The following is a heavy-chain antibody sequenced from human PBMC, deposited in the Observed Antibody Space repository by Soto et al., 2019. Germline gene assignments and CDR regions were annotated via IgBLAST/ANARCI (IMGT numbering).Heavy chain of an antibody. CDR2: INPANGNT. CDR1: GFTFSDTL. CDR3: ARDILSVGPRANDAFDV. V-gene: IGHV1-3*01. J-gene: IGHJ3*01. D-gene: IGHD2-21*01. Sequence: QVPLVQSGAEVKKPGASVNISCQASGFTFSDTLINWVRQVPGQRLEWMGWINPANGNTRYSESFQGRVTISSLSSASTAYVALSDLTSEDTALYSCARDILSVGPRANDAFDVWGQGTMITVSS.